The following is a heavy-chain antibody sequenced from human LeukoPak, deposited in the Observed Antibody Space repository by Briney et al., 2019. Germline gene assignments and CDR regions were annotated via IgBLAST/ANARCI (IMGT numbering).Heavy chain of an antibody. CDR3: ARGAAPDDFWSGHTPGYFDY. D-gene: IGHD3-3*01. CDR2: IYHSGST. Sequence: SETLSLTCTVSGGSISSSSYYWGWIRQPPGKGLEWIGSIYHSGSTYYNPSLKSRVTISVDTSKNQFSLKLSSVTAADTAVYYCARGAAPDDFWSGHTPGYFDYWGQGTLVTVSS. CDR1: GGSISSSSYY. V-gene: IGHV4-39*07. J-gene: IGHJ4*02.